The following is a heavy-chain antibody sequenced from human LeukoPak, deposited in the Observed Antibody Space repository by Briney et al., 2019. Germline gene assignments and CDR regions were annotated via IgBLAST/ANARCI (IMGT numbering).Heavy chain of an antibody. V-gene: IGHV4-59*01. D-gene: IGHD6-19*01. CDR3: ARSVTIAVAGYYYYGMDV. CDR1: GGSISIYY. CDR2: IYYSGST. J-gene: IGHJ6*02. Sequence: TSETLSLTCTVSGGSISIYYWSWIRQPPGKGLEWLGYIYYSGSTNYNPSRKGRVTISVDTSKNQFFLKLSSVTAADTAVYYCARSVTIAVAGYYYYGMDVRGQGTTVTVSS.